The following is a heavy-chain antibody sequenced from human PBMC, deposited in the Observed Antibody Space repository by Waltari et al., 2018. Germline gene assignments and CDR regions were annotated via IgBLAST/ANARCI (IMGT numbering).Heavy chain of an antibody. D-gene: IGHD6-19*01. CDR2: INQSGST. CDR1: GGSFSGYY. Sequence: QVQLQQWGAGLLKPSETLSLTCAVYGGSFSGYYWSWIRQPPGKGLEWIGEINQSGSTNYNPSLKSRVTISVDTSKNQFSLKLSSVTAADTAVYYCARAKIFFYSSGWYYFDYWGQGTLVTVSS. J-gene: IGHJ4*02. CDR3: ARAKIFFYSSGWYYFDY. V-gene: IGHV4-34*01.